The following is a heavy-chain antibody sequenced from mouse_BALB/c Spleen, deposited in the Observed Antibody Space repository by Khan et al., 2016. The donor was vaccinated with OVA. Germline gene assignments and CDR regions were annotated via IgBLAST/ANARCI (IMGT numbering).Heavy chain of an antibody. CDR2: INYSGST. D-gene: IGHD2-14*01. CDR1: GDSITSGY. Sequence: EVQLQESGPSLVKPSQTLSLTCSVTGDSITSGYWNWIRKFPGNKLEYMGYINYSGSTYYNPSLKSRISITRDTSKNQYYPQLNSVTSEDTATYYCARLNYRYDSYFDYWGQGTTLTVSS. V-gene: IGHV3-8*02. CDR3: ARLNYRYDSYFDY. J-gene: IGHJ2*01.